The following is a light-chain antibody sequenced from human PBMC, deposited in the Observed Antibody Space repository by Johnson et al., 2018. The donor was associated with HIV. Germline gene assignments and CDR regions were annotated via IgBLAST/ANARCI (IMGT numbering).Light chain of an antibody. V-gene: IGLV1-51*02. J-gene: IGLJ1*01. CDR3: GTWDSSLSAYV. CDR1: SSNIGNNY. CDR2: ENN. Sequence: QPVLTQPPSVSAAPRQKVTISCSGSSSNIGNNYVSWYQQLPGTAPKLLIYENNKRPSGIPDRFSGSKSGTSATLGITGLQTGDEADYYCGTWDSSLSAYVFGTGTKVTVL.